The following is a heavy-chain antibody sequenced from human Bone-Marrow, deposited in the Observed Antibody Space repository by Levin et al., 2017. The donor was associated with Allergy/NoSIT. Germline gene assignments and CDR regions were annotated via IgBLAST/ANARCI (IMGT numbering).Heavy chain of an antibody. Sequence: PGGSLRLSCAASGFTFSSYWMHWVRQVPGKGLVWVSRVSADGSTTTYADSVKGRFTISRDNADNTLYLQMSSLRAEDTSVYYCTRYGGNGGSSWSGMDVWGQGTTVTVSS. J-gene: IGHJ6*02. D-gene: IGHD4-23*01. CDR2: VSADGSTT. V-gene: IGHV3-74*01. CDR1: GFTFSSYW. CDR3: TRYGGNGGSSWSGMDV.